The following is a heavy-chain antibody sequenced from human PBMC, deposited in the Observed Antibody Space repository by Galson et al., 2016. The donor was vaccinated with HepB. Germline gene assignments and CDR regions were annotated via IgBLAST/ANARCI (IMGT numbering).Heavy chain of an antibody. CDR2: IIPIFGTA. CDR3: ARVRGYRRPGIAGAGTSDYYAMDV. CDR1: GGTFSSYV. Sequence: SCKASGGTFSSYVISWVRQAPGQGLEWMGGIIPIFGTANYAQKFQGRVTITADEATSTAYMDLSSLRSEDTAVYYCARVRGYRRPGIAGAGTSDYYAMDVWGQGTTVTVAS. D-gene: IGHD6-19*01. V-gene: IGHV1-69*01. J-gene: IGHJ6*02.